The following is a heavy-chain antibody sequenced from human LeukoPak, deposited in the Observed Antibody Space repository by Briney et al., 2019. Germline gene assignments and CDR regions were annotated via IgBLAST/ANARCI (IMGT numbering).Heavy chain of an antibody. CDR2: IIPIFGTA. D-gene: IGHD2-2*01. Sequence: GASVKVSCKASGGTFSSYAISWVRQAPGQGLEWMGGIIPIFGTANYAQKFQGRVTITTDESTSTAYMELSSLRSEDTAVYYCARDNGAYCCSTSCWGNWFDPWGQGTLVTVSS. J-gene: IGHJ5*02. CDR3: ARDNGAYCCSTSCWGNWFDP. V-gene: IGHV1-69*05. CDR1: GGTFSSYA.